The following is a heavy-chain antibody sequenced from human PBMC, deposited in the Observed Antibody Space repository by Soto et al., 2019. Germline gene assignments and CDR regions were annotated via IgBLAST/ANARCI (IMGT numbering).Heavy chain of an antibody. J-gene: IGHJ4*02. CDR1: GFTFSNAW. D-gene: IGHD1-26*01. V-gene: IGHV3-15*01. Sequence: GGSLRLSCAASGFTFSNAWMNWVRQAPGKWLEWVGRIKGKTSGGTADYAAPVTGRFTISRDDSKNTLYLQMNSLKTEDTAMYYCIVGGDFDYWGQGXLVTVYS. CDR2: IKGKTSGGTA. CDR3: IVGGDFDY.